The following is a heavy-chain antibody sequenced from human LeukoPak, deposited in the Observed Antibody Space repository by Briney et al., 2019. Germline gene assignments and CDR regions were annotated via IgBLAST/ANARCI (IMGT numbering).Heavy chain of an antibody. V-gene: IGHV3-23*01. CDR2: ISGSGGST. D-gene: IGHD3-3*01. CDR1: GFTFSSFA. J-gene: IGHJ5*02. Sequence: GGSLRLSCAASGFTFSSFAMSWVRQAPGKGLGWVSLISGSGGSTYYADSVKGRFTISRDNSKNTLYLQMSSLRAEDTAVYYCAKGPGYDFGGGPDCFDPWGQETLVTVPS. CDR3: AKGPGYDFGGGPDCFDP.